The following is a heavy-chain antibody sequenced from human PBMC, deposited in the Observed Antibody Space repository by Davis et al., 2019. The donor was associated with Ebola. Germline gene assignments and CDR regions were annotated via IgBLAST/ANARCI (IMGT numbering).Heavy chain of an antibody. CDR3: ARDGGAPYYDFWSGFNYYYMDV. J-gene: IGHJ6*03. Sequence: PSETLSLTCTVSGGSISSYYWSWIRQPPGKGLERIGYIYYSGSTNYNPSLKSRVTISVDTSKNQFSLKLSSVTAADTAVYYCARDGGAPYYDFWSGFNYYYMDVWGKGTTVTVSS. D-gene: IGHD3-3*01. CDR2: IYYSGST. V-gene: IGHV4-59*01. CDR1: GGSISSYY.